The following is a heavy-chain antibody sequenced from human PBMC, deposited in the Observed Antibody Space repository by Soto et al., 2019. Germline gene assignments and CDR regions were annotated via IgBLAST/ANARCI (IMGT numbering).Heavy chain of an antibody. CDR1: GFTFSSYA. J-gene: IGHJ6*02. V-gene: IGHV3-23*01. CDR2: ISGSGGST. Sequence: EVQLLESGGGLVQPGGSLRLSCAASGFTFSSYAMSWVRQAPGKGLEWVSAISGSGGSTYYADSVKGRFTISRDNSKNTLYLQMNSLRAEDTAVYYCARIDYYYYGMDVWGQGTTVTVSS. CDR3: ARIDYYYYGMDV. D-gene: IGHD2-21*01.